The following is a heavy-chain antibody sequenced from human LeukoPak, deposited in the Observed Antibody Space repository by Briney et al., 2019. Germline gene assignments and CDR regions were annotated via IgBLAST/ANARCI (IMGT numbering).Heavy chain of an antibody. D-gene: IGHD3-10*01. CDR1: GFTFSSYA. Sequence: PGRSLRLSCAASGFTFSSYAMNWVREAPGKGLEWVAHIKRGGSEKLYVDSVKGRFTISRDDDKNSVSLQMNNLRVDDTAVYYCARGPDYGARSDFLDTWGQGTLVTVSS. V-gene: IGHV3-7*01. CDR3: ARGPDYGARSDFLDT. CDR2: IKRGGSEK. J-gene: IGHJ5*02.